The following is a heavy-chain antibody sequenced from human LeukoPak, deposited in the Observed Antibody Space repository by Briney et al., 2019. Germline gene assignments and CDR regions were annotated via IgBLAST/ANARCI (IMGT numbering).Heavy chain of an antibody. CDR1: GFTFSDYS. D-gene: IGHD3-10*01. CDR2: ISGSGSYM. J-gene: IGHJ4*02. V-gene: IGHV3-21*06. Sequence: PGGSLRLSCAASGFTFSDYSMNWVRQTPRKGLEWVSCISGSGSYMYYADSLRGRFTISRDNAKNSLILQVNSLRAEDTAVYYCVRERFHGSGAPKFDFWGQGTLVTVSS. CDR3: VRERFHGSGAPKFDF.